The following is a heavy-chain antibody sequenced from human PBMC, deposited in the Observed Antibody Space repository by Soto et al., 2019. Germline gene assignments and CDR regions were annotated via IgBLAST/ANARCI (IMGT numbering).Heavy chain of an antibody. V-gene: IGHV4-4*02. J-gene: IGHJ4*02. D-gene: IGHD1-26*01. CDR2: AHLSGRT. CDR3: ARSEATGLDY. Sequence: QVQLQESGPGLVKPSGTLSLTCTVSGGSMSSSNWWNWVRQSPGKGLEWIGEAHLSGRTNYNPSLKSRVTISVDKSKNHFSLKLSSVTAADTAVYYCARSEATGLDYWGQGTLVTVSS. CDR1: GGSMSSSNW.